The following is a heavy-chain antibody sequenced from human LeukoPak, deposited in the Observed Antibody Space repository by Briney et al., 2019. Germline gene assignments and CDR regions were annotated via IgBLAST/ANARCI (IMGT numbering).Heavy chain of an antibody. D-gene: IGHD3-3*01. Sequence: SETLSLTCAVYGGSLSGYYWSWIRQPPGKGLEWIGYIYYSGSTNYNPSLKSRVTISVDTSKNQFSLKLSSVTAADTAVYYCARVNYDFWSGYYGDYGMDVWGQGTTVTVSS. J-gene: IGHJ6*02. CDR2: IYYSGST. CDR3: ARVNYDFWSGYYGDYGMDV. V-gene: IGHV4-59*01. CDR1: GGSLSGYY.